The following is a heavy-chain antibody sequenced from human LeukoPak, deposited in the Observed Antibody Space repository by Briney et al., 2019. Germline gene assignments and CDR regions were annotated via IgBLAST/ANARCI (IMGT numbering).Heavy chain of an antibody. CDR3: ARESNYHGSGTGWFDP. D-gene: IGHD3-10*01. Sequence: SETLSLTCTVSGYSISSAYYWGWIRQPPGKGLEWIGSFHYSGSTYYNPSLKSRVTISLDTSKNQLSLKLSSVTAADTAVYYCARESNYHGSGTGWFDPWGQGTLVTVSS. CDR1: GYSISSAYY. V-gene: IGHV4-38-2*02. J-gene: IGHJ5*02. CDR2: FHYSGST.